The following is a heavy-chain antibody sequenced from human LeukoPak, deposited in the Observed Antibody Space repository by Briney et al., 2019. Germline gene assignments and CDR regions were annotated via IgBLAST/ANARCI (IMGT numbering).Heavy chain of an antibody. D-gene: IGHD2-15*01. J-gene: IGHJ4*02. V-gene: IGHV3-7*01. CDR3: ARGHCSGGSCSQTNYFDY. Sequence: GGSLRPSCAASGFTFSSYWMSWVRQAPGKGLEWVANIKQDGSEKYYVDSVKGRFTISRDNAKNSLYLQMNSLRAEDTAVYYCARGHCSGGSCSQTNYFDYWGQGTLVTVSS. CDR1: GFTFSSYW. CDR2: IKQDGSEK.